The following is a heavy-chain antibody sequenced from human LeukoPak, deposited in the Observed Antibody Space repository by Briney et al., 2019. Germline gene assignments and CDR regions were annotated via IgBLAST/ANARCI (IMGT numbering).Heavy chain of an antibody. J-gene: IGHJ4*02. CDR3: ARDARNDYGDSFDY. CDR2: IYPGDSNT. Sequence: GESLKISCKGSGYSFTSYWIGWVRQMPGKGLEWMGIIYPGDSNTRYSPSFQGQVTISADRSISTAYLQRNSLRAEDTAVYYCARDARNDYGDSFDYWGQGTLVTVSS. V-gene: IGHV5-51*01. D-gene: IGHD4-17*01. CDR1: GYSFTSYW.